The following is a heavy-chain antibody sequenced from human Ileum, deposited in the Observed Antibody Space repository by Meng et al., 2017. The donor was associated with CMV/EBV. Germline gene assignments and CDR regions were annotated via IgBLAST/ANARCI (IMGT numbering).Heavy chain of an antibody. D-gene: IGHD2-15*01. CDR1: GGSISSGDYY. CDR3: ARQRGYCSGGSCYHFDY. V-gene: IGHV4-30-4*08. Sequence: QLPLQESGPGLLKPSQTLSLTCTVSGGSISSGDYYWSWIRQPPGKGLEWIGYIYYSGSTYYNPSLKSRVTISVDTSKNQFSLKLSSVTAADTAVYYCARQRGYCSGGSCYHFDYWGQGTLVTVSS. J-gene: IGHJ4*02. CDR2: IYYSGST.